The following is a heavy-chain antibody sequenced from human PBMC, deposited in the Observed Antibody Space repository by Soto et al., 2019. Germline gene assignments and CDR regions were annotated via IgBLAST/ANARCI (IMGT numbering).Heavy chain of an antibody. CDR3: ARHSIWSNSVIDY. V-gene: IGHV4-39*01. D-gene: IGHD3-10*01. CDR1: GGSISSSSYY. J-gene: IGHJ4*02. Sequence: SETLSLTCTVSGGSISSSSYYWGWIRQPPGKGLEWIGSIYYSGSTYYNPSLKSRVTISVDTSKNQFSLKLSSVTAADTAVYYCARHSIWSNSVIDYWGQGTLVTVSS. CDR2: IYYSGST.